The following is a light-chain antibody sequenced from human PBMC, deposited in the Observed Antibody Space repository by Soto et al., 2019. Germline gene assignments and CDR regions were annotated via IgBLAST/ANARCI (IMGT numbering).Light chain of an antibody. V-gene: IGKV1-8*01. Sequence: IRMPQSPSSLPASTGDRVTITCRASQGISSYLAWYQQKPGKAPKLLIYAASTLQSGVPSRFSGSGSGTDFTLTISCLQSEDFATYYCQQYYSYPVTFGQGTKVDIK. CDR1: QGISSY. CDR3: QQYYSYPVT. CDR2: AAS. J-gene: IGKJ1*01.